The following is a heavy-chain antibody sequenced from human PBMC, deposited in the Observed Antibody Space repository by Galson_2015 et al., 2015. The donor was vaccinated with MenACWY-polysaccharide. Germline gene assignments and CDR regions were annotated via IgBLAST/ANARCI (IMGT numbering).Heavy chain of an antibody. Sequence: SLRLSCAASGFTFSSYGMHWVRQAPGRGLEYVSAISSNGGSTYYGDSVKGRFTISRDNSKNTLYLQMGSLRAEDMAVYYCARGGCSSTSCYPDTYFDYWGQGTLVTVPS. J-gene: IGHJ4*02. CDR2: ISSNGGST. CDR3: ARGGCSSTSCYPDTYFDY. CDR1: GFTFSSYG. V-gene: IGHV3-64*02. D-gene: IGHD2-2*01.